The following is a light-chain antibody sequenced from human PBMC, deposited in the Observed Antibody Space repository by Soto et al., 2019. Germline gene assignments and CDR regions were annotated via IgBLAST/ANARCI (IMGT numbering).Light chain of an antibody. Sequence: EIAMTQSPATLSVSPGERATLSCRASQSVSSSLAWYQQKPGQAPRLLFYGASTRATGVPARFSGSGSGTEFTLTIAGLQAEDVALYFCHQYSSPPFTFGPGTRVDIK. V-gene: IGKV3-15*01. CDR1: QSVSSS. CDR3: HQYSSPPFT. J-gene: IGKJ3*01. CDR2: GAS.